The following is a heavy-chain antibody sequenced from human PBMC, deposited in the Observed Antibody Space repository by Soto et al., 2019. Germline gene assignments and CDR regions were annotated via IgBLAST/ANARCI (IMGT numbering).Heavy chain of an antibody. Sequence: QVQLVQSGAEVKKPGASVKVSCKASGYTFTSYYMHWVRQAPGQGLEWMGIINPSGGSTSYAQKFQGRVTMTRDTSTSTVYMELSSLRSEDTAVYYCARDLVRASIAARRLVQGPWFDPWGQGTLVTVSS. V-gene: IGHV1-46*01. CDR1: GYTFTSYY. CDR3: ARDLVRASIAARRLVQGPWFDP. J-gene: IGHJ5*02. CDR2: INPSGGST. D-gene: IGHD6-6*01.